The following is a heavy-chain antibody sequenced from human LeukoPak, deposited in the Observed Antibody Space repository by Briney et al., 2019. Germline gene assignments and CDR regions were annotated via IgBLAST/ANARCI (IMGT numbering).Heavy chain of an antibody. CDR2: ISGGGGST. D-gene: IGHD5-24*01. Sequence: GGSLRLSCAVSGFTFSSYAMSWVRQAPGKGLEWVSAISGGGGSTYFADSVKGRFTISRDNSKNTLYLQMNSLRAEDTAVYYCAKDAEEMATISPQGGYVDYWGQGTLVTVSS. J-gene: IGHJ4*02. CDR3: AKDAEEMATISPQGGYVDY. CDR1: GFTFSSYA. V-gene: IGHV3-23*01.